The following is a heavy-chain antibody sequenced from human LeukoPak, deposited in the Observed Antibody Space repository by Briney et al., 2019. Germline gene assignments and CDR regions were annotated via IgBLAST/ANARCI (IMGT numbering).Heavy chain of an antibody. CDR1: GFTFSSYS. Sequence: GGSLRLSCAASGFTFSSYSMNWVRQAPGKGLEWVSSISSSSSYIYYADSVKGRFTISRDNAKNSLYLQMNSLRAEDTAVYYCARGRLRDGYTPLDHNWFDPWGQGTLVTVSS. J-gene: IGHJ5*02. CDR3: ARGRLRDGYTPLDHNWFDP. D-gene: IGHD5-12*01. V-gene: IGHV3-21*01. CDR2: ISSSSSYI.